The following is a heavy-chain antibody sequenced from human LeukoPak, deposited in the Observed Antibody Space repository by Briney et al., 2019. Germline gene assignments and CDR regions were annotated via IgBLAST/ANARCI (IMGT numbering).Heavy chain of an antibody. V-gene: IGHV3-74*01. CDR2: INSDGSST. D-gene: IGHD3-9*01. CDR1: GFTFSSYW. J-gene: IGHJ4*02. CDR3: ARDALDYDILTGYDY. Sequence: GGSLRLSCAASGFTFSSYWMHWVRQAPGKGLVWVSCINSDGSSTSYADSVKGRFTISRDNAKNTLYLQMNSLRAEDTAVYYCARDALDYDILTGYDYWGQGTLVTVSS.